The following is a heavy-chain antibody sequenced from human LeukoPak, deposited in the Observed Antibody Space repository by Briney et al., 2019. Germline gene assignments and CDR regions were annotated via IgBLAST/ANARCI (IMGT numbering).Heavy chain of an antibody. D-gene: IGHD3-16*01. J-gene: IGHJ4*02. CDR3: ARDVYDYVWGSDLDHFDY. CDR1: AASLSSASYY. Sequence: PSECLSLTCIVAAASLSSASYYCSWIRQHAGKGLEWIRRINTRGSTNYNPSLKSRVTISVDTSKNPFSLELSSVTAADTAVYYCARDVYDYVWGSDLDHFDYWGQGTLVTVSS. CDR2: INTRGST. V-gene: IGHV4-61*02.